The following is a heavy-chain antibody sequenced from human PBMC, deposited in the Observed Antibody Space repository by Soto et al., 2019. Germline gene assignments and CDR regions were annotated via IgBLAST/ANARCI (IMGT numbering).Heavy chain of an antibody. CDR1: GYIFIDYW. Sequence: GESLKISCKASGYIFIDYWIGWVRLMPGKGLEWMGIVYPRDSDTRYSPSFQGQVTISADRSTGTAFLQWRSLKASDTALYYCARPQLTGYSIHFNSWGQGTLVTVSS. J-gene: IGHJ4*02. D-gene: IGHD2-15*01. CDR2: VYPRDSDT. V-gene: IGHV5-51*01. CDR3: ARPQLTGYSIHFNS.